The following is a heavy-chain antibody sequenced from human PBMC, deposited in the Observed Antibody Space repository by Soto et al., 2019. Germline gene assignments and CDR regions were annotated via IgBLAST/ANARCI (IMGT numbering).Heavy chain of an antibody. CDR1: GYTFTGYY. V-gene: IGHV1-2*04. Sequence: ASVKVSCKASGYTFTGYYMHWVRQAPGQGLEWMGWINPNSGGTNYAQKFQGWVTMTRDTSISTAYMELSRLRSDDTAVYYCARDGGTSTNWFDPWGQGTLVTVSS. D-gene: IGHD1-1*01. CDR3: ARDGGTSTNWFDP. J-gene: IGHJ5*02. CDR2: INPNSGGT.